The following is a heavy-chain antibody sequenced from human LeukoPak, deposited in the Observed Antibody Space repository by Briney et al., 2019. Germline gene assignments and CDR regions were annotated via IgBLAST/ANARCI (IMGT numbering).Heavy chain of an antibody. V-gene: IGHV4-39*01. CDR3: ERGLYSSGWYGGGAFDI. CDR2: IYYSGST. Sequence: PSQTLSLTCTVSGGSISSGSYYWGWIRQPPGKGLEWIGSIYYSGSTYYNPSLKSRVTISVDTSKNQFSLKLSSVTAADTAVYYCERGLYSSGWYGGGAFDIWGQGTMVTVSS. CDR1: GGSISSGSYY. D-gene: IGHD6-19*01. J-gene: IGHJ3*02.